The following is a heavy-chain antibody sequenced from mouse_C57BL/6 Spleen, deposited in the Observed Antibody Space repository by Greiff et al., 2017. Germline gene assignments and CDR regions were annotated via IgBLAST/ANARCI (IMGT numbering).Heavy chain of an antibody. CDR3: ARDECYCGSSPWFAY. J-gene: IGHJ3*01. CDR2: ISDGGSYT. Sequence: EVKLMESGGGLVKPGGSLKLSCAASGFTFSSYAMSWVRQTPEKRLEWVATISDGGSYTYYPDNVKGRFTISRDNAKNTLYLQMSHLKAEDTAMYYCARDECYCGSSPWFAYWGQGTLVTVSA. D-gene: IGHD1-1*01. CDR1: GFTFSSYA. V-gene: IGHV5-4*01.